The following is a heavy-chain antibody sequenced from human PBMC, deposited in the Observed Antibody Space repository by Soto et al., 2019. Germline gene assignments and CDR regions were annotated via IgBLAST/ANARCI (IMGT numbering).Heavy chain of an antibody. V-gene: IGHV1-69*08. CDR2: IIPILGIA. D-gene: IGHD5-12*01. J-gene: IGHJ4*02. Sequence: QVQLVQSGAEVKKPGSSVKVSCKASGGTFSSYTISSVRQAPGQGLEWMGRIIPILGIANYAQKFQGRVTITADKSTSTAYMELSSLRSEDTAVYYCARDQGIVATTSFDYWGQGTLVTVSS. CDR3: ARDQGIVATTSFDY. CDR1: GGTFSSYT.